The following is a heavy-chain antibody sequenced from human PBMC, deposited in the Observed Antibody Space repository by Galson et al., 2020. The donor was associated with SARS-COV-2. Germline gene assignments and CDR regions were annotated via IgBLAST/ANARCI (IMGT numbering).Heavy chain of an antibody. V-gene: IGHV3-33*01. CDR3: ARDHRLLSANYFLDY. J-gene: IGHJ4*02. CDR1: GFFFSTYA. CDR2: IWYDGSNI. D-gene: IGHD3-10*01. Sequence: GGSLRLSCTASGFFFSTYAMHWVRQVPGKGLEWVAIIWYDGSNIYYADSVKGRFAISRDNSKDTLFLQMNSLRAEDTAVYYCARDHRLLSANYFLDYWGQGTLVTVSS.